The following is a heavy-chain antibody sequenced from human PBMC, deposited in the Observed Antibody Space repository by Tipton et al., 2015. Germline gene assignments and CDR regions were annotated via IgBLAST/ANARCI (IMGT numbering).Heavy chain of an antibody. CDR1: GYIFTSFW. J-gene: IGHJ4*02. CDR2: IYPGDSET. Sequence: QLVQSGAEVKKPGESLQISCKGSGYIFTSFWIGWVRQMPGKGLAWMGTIYPGDSETRYNPSFQGQVTISADKSITTAYLQWRSLKASATAMYYCVRRARRVGSHSYPYYFDYWGQGTLVPVSS. V-gene: IGHV5-51*01. D-gene: IGHD1-26*01. CDR3: VRRARRVGSHSYPYYFDY.